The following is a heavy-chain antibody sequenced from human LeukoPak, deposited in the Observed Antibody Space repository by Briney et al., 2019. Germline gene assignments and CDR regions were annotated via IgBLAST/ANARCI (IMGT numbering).Heavy chain of an antibody. Sequence: GGSLRLSCTASGFTFSSYGMHWVRQAPGKGLEWVAFIRYDGSNKYYADSVKGRFTISRDNSKNTLYLQMNSLRAEDTAVYYCAKDNDYRPGYWGQGTLVTVSS. CDR2: IRYDGSNK. J-gene: IGHJ4*02. D-gene: IGHD4-11*01. CDR1: GFTFSSYG. V-gene: IGHV3-30*02. CDR3: AKDNDYRPGY.